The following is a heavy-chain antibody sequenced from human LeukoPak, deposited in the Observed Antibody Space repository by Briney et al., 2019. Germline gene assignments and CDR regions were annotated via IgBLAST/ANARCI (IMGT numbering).Heavy chain of an antibody. Sequence: SETLSLTCTVSGGSMSSFYWSWIRQPPEKGLEFIGYISYSRSTNYNPSLKSRVTISIDTSKNQFSLKLNSVTAADTAVYYCARGPYTSGWSNYGMDVWGQWTTVTVSS. CDR3: ARGPYTSGWSNYGMDV. V-gene: IGHV4-59*01. D-gene: IGHD6-19*01. CDR2: ISYSRST. J-gene: IGHJ6*02. CDR1: GGSMSSFY.